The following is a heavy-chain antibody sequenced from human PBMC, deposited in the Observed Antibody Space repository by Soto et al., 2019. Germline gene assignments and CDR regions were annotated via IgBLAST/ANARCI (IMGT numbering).Heavy chain of an antibody. CDR3: AKNIEVAPDYWYFDL. CDR2: ILYDGSNK. CDR1: RFTFSSYG. D-gene: IGHD2-15*01. Sequence: GGSLRLSCAAPRFTFSSYGMHWVRQAPGKGLEWVAVILYDGSNKYYADSVKGRFTISRDNSKNTLYLQMNSLRAEDTAVYYCAKNIEVAPDYWYFDLWGRGTLVTVSS. J-gene: IGHJ2*01. V-gene: IGHV3-30*18.